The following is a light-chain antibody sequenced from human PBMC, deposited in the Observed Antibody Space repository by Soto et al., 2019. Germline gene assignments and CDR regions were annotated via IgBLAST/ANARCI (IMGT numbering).Light chain of an antibody. CDR2: DAS. J-gene: IGKJ1*01. Sequence: DIQMTESPSTLSASVGDRVTITCRASQSIGRWLAWYQQKPGKAPKILIYDASSLESGVPSRFSGSGSGTEFTLTISSLKPDDFATYYCQQYNSSPWTFGQGTKVDIK. CDR1: QSIGRW. CDR3: QQYNSSPWT. V-gene: IGKV1-5*01.